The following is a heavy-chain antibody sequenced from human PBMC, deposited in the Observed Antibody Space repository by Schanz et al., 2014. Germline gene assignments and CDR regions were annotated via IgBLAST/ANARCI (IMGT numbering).Heavy chain of an antibody. J-gene: IGHJ3*01. V-gene: IGHV1-24*01. CDR3: ASGGSSSWYDAFDV. CDR1: GYTLTELC. Sequence: QVQLVQSGSELTRPGASVKVSCKVSGYTLTELCMHWVRQAPGKGLEWMGGFDPEDGETIYAQKFQGRVIMTEDTSTDTAYMELSSLRSEDTAVYYCASGGSSSWYDAFDVWGQGTMVTVSS. D-gene: IGHD6-13*01. CDR2: FDPEDGET.